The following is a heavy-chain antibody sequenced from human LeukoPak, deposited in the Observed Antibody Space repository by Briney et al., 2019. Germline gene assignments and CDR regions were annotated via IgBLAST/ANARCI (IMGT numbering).Heavy chain of an antibody. V-gene: IGHV3-30*18. D-gene: IGHD6-6*01. J-gene: IGHJ4*02. CDR2: ISYDGSNK. Sequence: GRSLRLSCAASGFSFGGYALHWVRQAPGKGLEWVAVISYDGSNKYYADSVKGRFTISRDNSKNTLYLQMNSLRAEDTAVYYCAKSVSSSSVGFYDYWGQGTLVTVSS. CDR3: AKSVSSSSVGFYDY. CDR1: GFSFGGYA.